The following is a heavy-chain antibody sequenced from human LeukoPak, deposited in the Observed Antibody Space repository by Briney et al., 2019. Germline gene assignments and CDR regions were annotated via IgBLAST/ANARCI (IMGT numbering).Heavy chain of an antibody. D-gene: IGHD3-3*01. Sequence: PGGSLRLSCAASGFTFSRYWMSWVRQAPGKGREWVAYIKQDGSEKYYVDSVKGRFTISRDNAKNSLYLQMNSLRAEDTAVYYCARMSYYDFWSGWFDYWGQGTLVTVSS. CDR1: GFTFSRYW. CDR3: ARMSYYDFWSGWFDY. J-gene: IGHJ4*02. CDR2: IKQDGSEK. V-gene: IGHV3-7*01.